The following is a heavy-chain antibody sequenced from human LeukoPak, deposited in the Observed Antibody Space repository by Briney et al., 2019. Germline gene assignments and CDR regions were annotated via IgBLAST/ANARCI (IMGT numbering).Heavy chain of an antibody. V-gene: IGHV3-30*02. J-gene: IGHJ4*02. CDR1: GFTFSSYG. D-gene: IGHD2-2*01. CDR2: IRYDGSNK. Sequence: GGSLRLSCAASGFTFSSYGMHWVRQAPGKGLEWVAFIRYDGSNKYYADSVKGRFTISRDNSKNTLYLQMNSLRAEDTAVYYCAKDGPYCSSTSCLGYYFDYWGQGTLVTVSS. CDR3: AKDGPYCSSTSCLGYYFDY.